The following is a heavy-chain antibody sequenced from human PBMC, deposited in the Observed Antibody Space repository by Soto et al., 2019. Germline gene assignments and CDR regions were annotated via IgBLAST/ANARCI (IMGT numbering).Heavy chain of an antibody. V-gene: IGHV3-7*01. J-gene: IGHJ3*02. Sequence: EVQLVESGGGLVQPGGSLRLSCAASAFTLSSYWMSWVRQAPGKGLEWVANIKPDGSEKYYVDSVKGRFTISRDNTKNSLYLQMSTLRPEDTAIYSCARNYEFGVDSWGQGRLVTVSS. CDR1: AFTLSSYW. CDR2: IKPDGSEK. CDR3: ARNYEFGVDS. D-gene: IGHD1-7*01.